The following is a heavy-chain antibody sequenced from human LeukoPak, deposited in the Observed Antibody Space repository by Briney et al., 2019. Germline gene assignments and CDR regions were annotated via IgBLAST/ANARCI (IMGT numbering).Heavy chain of an antibody. Sequence: SETLSLTCAVYGGSFSGYYWSWIRQPPGKGLEWIGEINHSGSTNYNPSLKSRVTISVDTSKNQFSLKLSSVTAADMAVYYCARERAARVATYYYYGMDVWGKGTTVTVSS. J-gene: IGHJ6*04. CDR3: ARERAARVATYYYYGMDV. D-gene: IGHD5-12*01. CDR1: GGSFSGYY. CDR2: INHSGST. V-gene: IGHV4-34*01.